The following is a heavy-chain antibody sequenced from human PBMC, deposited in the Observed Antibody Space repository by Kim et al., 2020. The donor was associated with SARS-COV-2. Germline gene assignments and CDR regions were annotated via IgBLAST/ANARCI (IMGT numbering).Heavy chain of an antibody. CDR3: AKEFYWDISGEGAFDM. CDR1: GFTFSSFG. D-gene: IGHD2-15*01. J-gene: IGHJ3*02. Sequence: GGSLRLSCAASGFTFSSFGMNWVRQAPGKGLEWVSGISGSGGGKYYGDSVKGRFTFSRDNSKNTLYLQMNSLRAEDTAVYYCAKEFYWDISGEGAFDMWG. CDR2: ISGSGGGK. V-gene: IGHV3-23*01.